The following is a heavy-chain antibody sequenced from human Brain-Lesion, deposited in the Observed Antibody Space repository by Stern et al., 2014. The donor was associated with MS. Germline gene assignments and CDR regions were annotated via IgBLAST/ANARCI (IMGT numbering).Heavy chain of an antibody. CDR1: GYTFTGYY. D-gene: IGHD3-22*01. CDR2: INPKSGGT. Sequence: VQLGQSGAEVKKPGASVKVSCKASGYTFTGYYMHWVRQAPGQGLEWMGWINPKSGGTNYAQKFQGWVTMTRDPSINTAYMELSRLRSDDTAVYYCATYYYDSTGYNDFWGQGTLVTVSS. J-gene: IGHJ4*02. V-gene: IGHV1-2*04. CDR3: ATYYYDSTGYNDF.